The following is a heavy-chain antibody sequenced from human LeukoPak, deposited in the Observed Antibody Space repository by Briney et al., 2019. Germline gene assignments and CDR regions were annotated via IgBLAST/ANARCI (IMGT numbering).Heavy chain of an antibody. CDR2: ISAYNGNT. V-gene: IGHV1-18*01. Sequence: ASVKVSCKASGYTFTSYGISWVRQAPGQGLEWMGWISAYNGNTNYAQELQGRVTMTTDTSTSTAYMELRSLRSDDTAVYYCARLGSWGITMVRGYLPALDYWGQGTLVTVSS. CDR1: GYTFTSYG. D-gene: IGHD3-10*01. J-gene: IGHJ4*02. CDR3: ARLGSWGITMVRGYLPALDY.